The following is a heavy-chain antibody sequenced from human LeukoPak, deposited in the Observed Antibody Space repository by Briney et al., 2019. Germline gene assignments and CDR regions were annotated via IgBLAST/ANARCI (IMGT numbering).Heavy chain of an antibody. J-gene: IGHJ3*02. CDR2: ISWNSGSI. Sequence: PGGSLRLSCAASGFTFDDYAMHWVRQAPGKGLEWVSGISWNSGSIGYADSVKGRFTISRDNAKNSLYLQMNSLRAEDMALYYCAKLRPYPYNAFDIWGQGTMVTVSS. CDR3: AKLRPYPYNAFDI. D-gene: IGHD2-2*01. CDR1: GFTFDDYA. V-gene: IGHV3-9*03.